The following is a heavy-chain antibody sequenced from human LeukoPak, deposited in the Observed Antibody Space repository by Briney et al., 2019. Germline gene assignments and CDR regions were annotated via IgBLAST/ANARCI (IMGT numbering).Heavy chain of an antibody. D-gene: IGHD1-1*01. Sequence: GASAKVSCKASGSTFATYYMHWVRQAPGQGLEWMGMMNPSGGTTTYAQKFQDRVTMTSDTSTSTVYMELSGLRSDDTAVYYCAREAGTNWIFGEYFPFWGQGTLVTVSA. CDR3: AREAGTNWIFGEYFPF. CDR1: GSTFATYY. CDR2: MNPSGGTT. V-gene: IGHV1-46*01. J-gene: IGHJ1*01.